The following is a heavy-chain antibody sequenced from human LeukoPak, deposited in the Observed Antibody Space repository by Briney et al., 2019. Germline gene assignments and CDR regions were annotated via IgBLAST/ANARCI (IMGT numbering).Heavy chain of an antibody. V-gene: IGHV3-7*01. J-gene: IGHJ4*02. CDR2: IKQDGSAK. Sequence: GGSLRLSCAASGFTFSIFWTSWARQAPGKGLEWVANIKQDGSAKYYVDSVKGRFTISRDNARNSLYLEMNNLRAEDTAIYYCATSYDSSGNNWGQGTLVTVSS. CDR1: GFTFSIFW. D-gene: IGHD3-22*01. CDR3: ATSYDSSGNN.